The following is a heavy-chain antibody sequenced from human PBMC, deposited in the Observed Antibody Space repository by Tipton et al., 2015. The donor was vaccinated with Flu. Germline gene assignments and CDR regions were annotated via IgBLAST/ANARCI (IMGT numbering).Heavy chain of an antibody. CDR2: IRHDESDK. Sequence: QLMQSGGGVVQPGGSLRLSCAASGFTFSGYGMHWVRQAPGKGLEWVAFIRHDESDKYYADSVKGRFTISRDNSKNSLYLLISSLRPEDTAVYYCAKDGWDTSGWYPFDYWGQGTLVTVSA. CDR1: GFTFSGYG. CDR3: AKDGWDTSGWYPFDY. V-gene: IGHV3-30*02. D-gene: IGHD6-19*01. J-gene: IGHJ4*02.